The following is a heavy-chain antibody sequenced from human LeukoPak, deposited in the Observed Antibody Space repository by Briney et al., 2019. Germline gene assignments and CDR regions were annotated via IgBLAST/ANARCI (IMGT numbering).Heavy chain of an antibody. D-gene: IGHD3/OR15-3a*01. CDR3: ARVGSGYDFFDY. J-gene: IGHJ4*02. V-gene: IGHV4-4*07. Sequence: PSDTLSLTCTDSGGAISGYYWSWIRQPAGKGLEWLGRVYSSGSTKYKPSLESRVTMSVDTSKNQFSLKLNFVTAADAAVYYCARVGSGYDFFDYWGQGTLVTVSS. CDR1: GGAISGYY. CDR2: VYSSGST.